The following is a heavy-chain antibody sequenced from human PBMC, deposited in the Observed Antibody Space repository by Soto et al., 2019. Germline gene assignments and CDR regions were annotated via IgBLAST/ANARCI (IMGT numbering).Heavy chain of an antibody. J-gene: IGHJ6*02. Sequence: GGSLRLSCAASGFTFDDYAMHWVRQAPGKGLEWVSGISWNSGSIGYADSVKGRFTISRDNAKNSLYLQMNSLRAEDTALYYCAKDRMIAAADYYYYYGMDVWGQGTTVTVSS. D-gene: IGHD6-13*01. CDR2: ISWNSGSI. CDR3: AKDRMIAAADYYYYYGMDV. V-gene: IGHV3-9*01. CDR1: GFTFDDYA.